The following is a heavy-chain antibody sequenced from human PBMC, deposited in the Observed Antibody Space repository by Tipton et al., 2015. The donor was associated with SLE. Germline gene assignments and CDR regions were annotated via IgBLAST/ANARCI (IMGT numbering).Heavy chain of an antibody. J-gene: IGHJ2*01. Sequence: TLSLTCTVSGGSISSGSYYWSWIRQPAGKGLEWIGRIYTSGSTNYNPSLKSRVTISVDTSKNQFSLKLSSVTAADTAVYYCAREGIAAAGGFDLWGRGTLVTVSS. V-gene: IGHV4-61*02. CDR2: IYTSGST. D-gene: IGHD6-13*01. CDR1: GGSISSGSYY. CDR3: AREGIAAAGGFDL.